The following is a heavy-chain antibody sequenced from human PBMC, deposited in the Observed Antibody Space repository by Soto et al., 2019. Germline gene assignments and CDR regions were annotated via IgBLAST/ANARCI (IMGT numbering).Heavy chain of an antibody. CDR3: ARHLARQYYYYGMDV. CDR2: IDPSDSYT. Sequence: GASLKISCKGSGYSFTSYWISWVRQMPGKGLEWMGRIDPSDSYTNYSPSFQGHVTISADKSISTAYLQWSSLKASDTAMYYCARHLARQYYYYGMDVWGQGTTVTVSS. CDR1: GYSFTSYW. J-gene: IGHJ6*02. D-gene: IGHD6-6*01. V-gene: IGHV5-10-1*01.